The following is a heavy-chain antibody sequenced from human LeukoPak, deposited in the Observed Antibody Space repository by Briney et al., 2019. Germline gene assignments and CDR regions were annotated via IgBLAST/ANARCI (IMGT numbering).Heavy chain of an antibody. J-gene: IGHJ6*02. Sequence: GASVKVSCKAFGYTFSTYTISWVRQAPGQGLEWLGWISAYNGNTYYAQRLQGRVTMTTDTSTTTAYMELKSLTSDDTAVYFCARGPHHFYGMDVWGQGTTVTVSS. CDR3: ARGPHHFYGMDV. D-gene: IGHD1-14*01. V-gene: IGHV1-18*04. CDR2: ISAYNGNT. CDR1: GYTFSTYT.